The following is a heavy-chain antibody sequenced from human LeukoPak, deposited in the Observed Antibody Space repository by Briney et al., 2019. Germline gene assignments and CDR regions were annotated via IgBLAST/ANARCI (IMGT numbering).Heavy chain of an antibody. CDR1: GFTFSTHA. D-gene: IGHD1-20*01. J-gene: IGHJ4*02. Sequence: GGSLRLSCVASGFTFSTHAMSWVRQAQGKGLEWVAAMNGRGNRTYYADSVRGRFAISRDNSQNTLFLQMNSLRAEDTALYYCTKWGCTGNNCYPFDSWGQGTRVSVSS. CDR3: TKWGCTGNNCYPFDS. CDR2: MNGRGNRT. V-gene: IGHV3-23*01.